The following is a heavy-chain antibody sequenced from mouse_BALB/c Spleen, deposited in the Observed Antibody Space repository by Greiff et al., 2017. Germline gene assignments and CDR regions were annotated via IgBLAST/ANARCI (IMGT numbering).Heavy chain of an antibody. CDR3: ARAQYGLDY. V-gene: IGHV7-3*02. D-gene: IGHD1-1*02. CDR1: GFTFTDYY. Sequence: EVQVVESGGGLVQPGGSLRLSCATSGFTFTDYYMSWVRQPPGKALEWLGFIRNKANGYTTEYSASVKGRFTISRDNSQSILYLQMNTLRAEDSATYYCARAQYGLDYWGQGTTLTVSS. J-gene: IGHJ2*01. CDR2: IRNKANGYTT.